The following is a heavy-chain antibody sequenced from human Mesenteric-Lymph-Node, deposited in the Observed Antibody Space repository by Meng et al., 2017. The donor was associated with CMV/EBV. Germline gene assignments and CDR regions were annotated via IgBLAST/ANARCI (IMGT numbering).Heavy chain of an antibody. D-gene: IGHD3-10*01. CDR2: IRSSGSTI. CDR1: GFTFSDNY. Sequence: GESLKISCATSGFTFSDNYMSWIRQAPGKGLEWVSYIRSSGSTIHYADSVKGRFTISRDNAKNSLYLQMHSLRAEDTAVYYCARDMGSYYVDYYYYGLDVWGQGTTVTVSS. V-gene: IGHV3-11*01. CDR3: ARDMGSYYVDYYYYGLDV. J-gene: IGHJ6*02.